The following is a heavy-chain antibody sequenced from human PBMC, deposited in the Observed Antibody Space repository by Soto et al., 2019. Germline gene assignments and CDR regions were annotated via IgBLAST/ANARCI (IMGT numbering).Heavy chain of an antibody. CDR1: GGSISSYY. J-gene: IGHJ5*02. D-gene: IGHD3-3*01. CDR3: ARHVDFWSGYSWFDP. Sequence: SETLSLTCTVSGGSISSYYWSWIRQPPGKGLEWIGYIYYSGSTNYNPSLKSRVTISVDTSKNQFSLKLSSVTAANTAVYYCARHVDFWSGYSWFDPWGQGTLVNVSS. V-gene: IGHV4-59*08. CDR2: IYYSGST.